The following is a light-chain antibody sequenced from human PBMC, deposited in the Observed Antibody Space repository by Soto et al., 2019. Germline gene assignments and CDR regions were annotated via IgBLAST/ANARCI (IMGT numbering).Light chain of an antibody. CDR1: QSVSSN. CDR2: VAS. V-gene: IGKV3-15*01. CDR3: QQYNNWPFT. J-gene: IGKJ3*01. Sequence: EIVMTQSPATLSVSPGERATLSCRASQSVSSNLAGYQQKPGQAPRLLIYVASTRATGIPARFSGSGSGTEFTLTISSLQSEDFAVYYCQQYNNWPFTFGPGTKVDIK.